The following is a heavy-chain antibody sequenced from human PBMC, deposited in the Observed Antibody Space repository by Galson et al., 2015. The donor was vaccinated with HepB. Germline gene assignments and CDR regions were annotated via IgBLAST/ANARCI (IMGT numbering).Heavy chain of an antibody. CDR1: GYTFTSYV. CDR2: INTNTGTP. D-gene: IGHD6-19*01. J-gene: IGHJ6*02. CDR3: ARVTSIYDFSSRAYSYYYYGMDV. V-gene: IGHV7-4-1*02. Sequence: SVKVSCKASGYTFTSYVIYWVRQAPGQGLEWMGGINTNTGTPTYAQGFTGRFVFSLDTSVSTAYLQISSLKTEDTAVYYCARVTSIYDFSSRAYSYYYYGMDVWGQGTTVAVSS.